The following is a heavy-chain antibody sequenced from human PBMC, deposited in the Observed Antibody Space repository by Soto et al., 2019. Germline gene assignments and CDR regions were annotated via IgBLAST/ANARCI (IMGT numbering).Heavy chain of an antibody. CDR3: AKAYKLSLISAFDI. J-gene: IGHJ3*02. Sequence: GGSLRLSCAASGFTFDDYAMHWVRQAPGKGLEWVSGISWNSGSIGYADSVKGRFTISRDNAKNSLYLQMNSLRAEDTALYYCAKAYKLSLISAFDIWGQGTMVTVSS. D-gene: IGHD3-16*02. V-gene: IGHV3-9*01. CDR2: ISWNSGSI. CDR1: GFTFDDYA.